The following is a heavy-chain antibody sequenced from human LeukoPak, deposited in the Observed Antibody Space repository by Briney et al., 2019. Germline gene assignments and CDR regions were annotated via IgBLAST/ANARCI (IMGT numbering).Heavy chain of an antibody. CDR1: GGSFSGYY. V-gene: IGHV4-34*01. J-gene: IGHJ5*02. Sequence: PSETLSLTCAVYGGSFSGYYWSWIRQPPGKGLEWIGEINHSGSTNYNPSLKSRVTISVDTSKNKFSLKLSSVTAADTAVYYCARERRASEGWFDPWGQGTLVTVFS. CDR2: INHSGST. CDR3: ARERRASEGWFDP.